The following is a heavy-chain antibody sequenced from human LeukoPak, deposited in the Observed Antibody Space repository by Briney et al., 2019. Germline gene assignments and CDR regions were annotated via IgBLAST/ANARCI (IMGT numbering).Heavy chain of an antibody. Sequence: SETLSLTCTVSGGSVSSSNYYWSWIRQPPGKGLEWIGYIYYSGSTNYNPSLKSRVTISVDTSKNQFSLKLSSVTAADTAVYYCARAAYSGSYHSDYWGQGTLVTVSS. D-gene: IGHD1-26*01. CDR3: ARAAYSGSYHSDY. V-gene: IGHV4-61*01. J-gene: IGHJ4*02. CDR1: GGSVSSSNYY. CDR2: IYYSGST.